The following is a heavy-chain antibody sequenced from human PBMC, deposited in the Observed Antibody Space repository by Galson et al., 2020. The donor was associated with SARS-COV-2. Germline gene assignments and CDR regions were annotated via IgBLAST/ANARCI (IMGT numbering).Heavy chain of an antibody. CDR3: ARVADYYAYVWGSYRYSAPEGYYFDY. J-gene: IGHJ4*02. Sequence: SETLSLTCTVSGDSISSHYWRWIRQPPGKGLEWIGYIYYSGSTNYKPSLKSRVTISVDTSKNQFSLKLSSVTAADTAVYYCARVADYYAYVWGSYRYSAPEGYYFDYWGQGTLVTVAA. D-gene: IGHD3-16*02. CDR1: GDSISSHY. CDR2: IYYSGST. V-gene: IGHV4-59*11.